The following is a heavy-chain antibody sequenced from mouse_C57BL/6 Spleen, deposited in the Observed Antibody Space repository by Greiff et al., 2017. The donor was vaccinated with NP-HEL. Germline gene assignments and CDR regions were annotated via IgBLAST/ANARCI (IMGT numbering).Heavy chain of an antibody. CDR3: ARHGSYYFDY. V-gene: IGHV1-81*01. D-gene: IGHD1-1*01. Sequence: VQLQQSGAELARPGASVKLSCKASGYTFTSYGISWVKQRPGQGLEWIGEIYPRSGNTYYNEKFKGKATLTADKSSSTAYMELRSLTSEDSAVYFCARHGSYYFDYWGQGTTLTVSS. CDR1: GYTFTSYG. CDR2: IYPRSGNT. J-gene: IGHJ2*01.